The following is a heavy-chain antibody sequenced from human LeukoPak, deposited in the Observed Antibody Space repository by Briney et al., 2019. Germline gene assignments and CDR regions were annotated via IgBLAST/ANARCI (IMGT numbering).Heavy chain of an antibody. Sequence: GGSLRLSCAASGFTFSSYAMSWVRQAPGKGLEWDSAITGSGGSTYYADSVKGRFTISRDNSKNTLYVQMNSLRAEDTAVYYCATERNWVFDYWGQGTLVTVSS. CDR2: ITGSGGST. V-gene: IGHV3-23*01. CDR3: ATERNWVFDY. CDR1: GFTFSSYA. D-gene: IGHD7-27*01. J-gene: IGHJ4*02.